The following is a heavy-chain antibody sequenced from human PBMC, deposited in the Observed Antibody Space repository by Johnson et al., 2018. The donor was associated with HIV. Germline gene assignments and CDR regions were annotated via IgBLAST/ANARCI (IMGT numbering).Heavy chain of an antibody. V-gene: IGHV3-30*04. J-gene: IGHJ3*02. CDR2: MSYDGSNK. D-gene: IGHD3-22*01. CDR3: VRRFYDSSAFDI. Sequence: QVQLVESGGGVVQPGRSLRLSCAASGFTFSSYAMNWVRQAPGKGLEWVALMSYDGSNKFYADSLKGRFTISRDNSKNTLFLQMNSLRAEDTAVYYCVRRFYDSSAFDIWGQGTLVTVSS. CDR1: GFTFSSYA.